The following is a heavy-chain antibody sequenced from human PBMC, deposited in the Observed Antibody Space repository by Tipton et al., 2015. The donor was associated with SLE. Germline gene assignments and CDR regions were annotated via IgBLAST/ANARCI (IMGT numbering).Heavy chain of an antibody. Sequence: TLSLTCAVYGGSFSDYYWSWIRQPPGKGLEWIGEINHSGSTNSTPSLKRRVTISVDTSKNQFSLKLSSVTAADTAVYYCARGRPSATQAWGGYYCYMDVWGKGTSVTVSS. CDR2: INHSGST. CDR1: GGSFSDYY. CDR3: ARGRPSATQAWGGYYCYMDV. V-gene: IGHV4-34*01. J-gene: IGHJ6*03. D-gene: IGHD3-16*01.